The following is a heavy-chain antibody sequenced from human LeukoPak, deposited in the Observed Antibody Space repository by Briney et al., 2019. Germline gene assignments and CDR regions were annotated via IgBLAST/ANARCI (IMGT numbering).Heavy chain of an antibody. CDR1: GGSFGGYY. CDR3: ARGLQYGSGSYLLWFDP. Sequence: PSETLSLTCAVYGGSFGGYYWSWIRQPPGKGLEWIGEINHSGSTNYNPSLKSRVTISVDTSKNQFSLKLSSVTAADTAVYYCARGLQYGSGSYLLWFDPWGQGTLVTVSS. J-gene: IGHJ5*02. V-gene: IGHV4-34*01. D-gene: IGHD3-10*01. CDR2: INHSGST.